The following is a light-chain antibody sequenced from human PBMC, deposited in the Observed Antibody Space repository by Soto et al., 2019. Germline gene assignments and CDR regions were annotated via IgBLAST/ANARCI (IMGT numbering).Light chain of an antibody. J-gene: IGKJ2*01. CDR3: QQYGSPRYT. CDR1: QSVDSAS. Sequence: EIVLTQSPGTLSLSPGERATLSCRASQSVDSASLVWYQQKPGQAPRLLIYGALIRAADIPDRFTGSGSGTDFTLTISRLEPEDFAAYYCQQYGSPRYTFGQGTMLEIK. V-gene: IGKV3-20*01. CDR2: GAL.